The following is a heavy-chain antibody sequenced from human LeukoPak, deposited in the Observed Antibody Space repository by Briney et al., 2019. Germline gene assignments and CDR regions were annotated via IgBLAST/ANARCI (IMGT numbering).Heavy chain of an antibody. Sequence: PSETLSPTCAVNGGSFSGYYWNWIRQPPGKRLEWIGEINHTGNTNYNPSLKRRVTISVDTSQKQFSLRLNSLTAADTAVYYCARGRYLTTLGGAAAGFLDQWGQGTLVTVSS. CDR2: INHTGNT. J-gene: IGHJ4*02. CDR3: ARGRYLTTLGGAAAGFLDQ. V-gene: IGHV4-34*01. CDR1: GGSFSGYY. D-gene: IGHD6-13*01.